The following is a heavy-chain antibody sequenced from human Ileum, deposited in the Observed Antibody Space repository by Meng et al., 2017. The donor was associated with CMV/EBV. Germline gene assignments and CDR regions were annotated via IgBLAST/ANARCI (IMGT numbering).Heavy chain of an antibody. D-gene: IGHD3-10*01. CDR2: AYYIGSA. Sequence: GSISSSDYYWGWVRQPPGKGLEWIGNAYYIGSAYYNPSLESRVTISVDTSRNQFSLKLRSVTAADTAVFDCARVGFTGKRSRRGFDPWGQGTLVTVSS. V-gene: IGHV4-39*07. CDR3: ARVGFTGKRSRRGFDP. J-gene: IGHJ5*02. CDR1: GSISSSDYY.